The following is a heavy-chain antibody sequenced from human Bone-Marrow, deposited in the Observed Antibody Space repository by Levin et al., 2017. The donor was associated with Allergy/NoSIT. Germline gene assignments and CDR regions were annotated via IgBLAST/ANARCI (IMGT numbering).Heavy chain of an antibody. Sequence: GSLRLSCTVSGGSLTTHYWSWLRQTPGKGLEWIGYIYNTDTKYTPSLKSRVTISLDTSKRQFSLNLKSVTTADTALYYCARNNYYGSGDNWFDPWGQGTLVTVSS. D-gene: IGHD3-10*01. V-gene: IGHV4-59*11. J-gene: IGHJ5*02. CDR1: GGSLTTHY. CDR2: IYNTDT. CDR3: ARNNYYGSGDNWFDP.